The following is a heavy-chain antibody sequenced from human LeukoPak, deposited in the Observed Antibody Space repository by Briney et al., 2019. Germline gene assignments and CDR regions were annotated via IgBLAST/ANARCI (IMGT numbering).Heavy chain of an antibody. V-gene: IGHV3-30*04. CDR1: GFTFSTYA. CDR3: ARADFYGSGSHPPGGFDY. D-gene: IGHD3-10*01. J-gene: IGHJ4*02. CDR2: ISYDGSNT. Sequence: PGRSLRLSCAASGFTFSTYAMHWVRQAPGKGLEWVAVISYDGSNTYYADSVKGRLTISRDSSKNTLYLQMSSLRAEDTGVYYCARADFYGSGSHPPGGFDYWGQGTLVTVSS.